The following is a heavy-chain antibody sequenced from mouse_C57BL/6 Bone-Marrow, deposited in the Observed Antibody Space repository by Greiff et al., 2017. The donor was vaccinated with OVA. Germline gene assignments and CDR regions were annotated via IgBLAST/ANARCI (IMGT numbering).Heavy chain of an antibody. CDR1: GYTFPDSY. D-gene: IGHD2-2*01. J-gene: IGHJ4*01. CDR2: IGPGSGST. Sequence: VQLHQSGAELVKPGASVKISCKASGYTFPDSYLNWVTPRPGQGLEWIGKIGPGSGSTYYNEKFKGKATLTADKSSSTAYMQLSSLTSEDSAVYFCANSTMVTTGTLYYAMDYWGQGTSVTVSS. CDR3: ANSTMVTTGTLYYAMDY. V-gene: IGHV1-77*01.